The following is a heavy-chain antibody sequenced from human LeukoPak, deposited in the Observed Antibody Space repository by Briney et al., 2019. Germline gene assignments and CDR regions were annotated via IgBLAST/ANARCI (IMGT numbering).Heavy chain of an antibody. CDR2: ISSSSSYI. Sequence: GESLRLSCAASGFTFSSYSMNWVRQAPGKGLEWVSSISSSSSYIYYADSVKGRFTISRDNAKNSLYLQMNSLRAEDTAVYYCARVLIAVAAYFDYWGQGTLVTVSS. CDR1: GFTFSSYS. D-gene: IGHD6-19*01. V-gene: IGHV3-21*01. CDR3: ARVLIAVAAYFDY. J-gene: IGHJ4*02.